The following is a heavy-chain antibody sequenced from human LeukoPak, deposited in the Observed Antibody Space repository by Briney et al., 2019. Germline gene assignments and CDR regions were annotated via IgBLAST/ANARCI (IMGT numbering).Heavy chain of an antibody. D-gene: IGHD6-6*01. J-gene: IGHJ4*02. Sequence: TSQTLSLTCTVSGGSLTSGDYHWSWIRQPPGKGLEWIGYIYYSGSAYYNSSLKSRVVMSVDTSKKQFSLRLTSVTAADTAVYYCAREGPEYSNPFDYWGQGTLVTVSS. CDR2: IYYSGSA. CDR3: AREGPEYSNPFDY. V-gene: IGHV4-30-4*08. CDR1: GGSLTSGDYH.